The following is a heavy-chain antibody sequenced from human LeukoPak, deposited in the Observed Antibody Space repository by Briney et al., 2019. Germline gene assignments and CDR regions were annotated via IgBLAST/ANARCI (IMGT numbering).Heavy chain of an antibody. CDR2: IGNDGSNR. V-gene: IGHV3-33*01. CDR1: GFTFSSHS. J-gene: IGHJ4*02. Sequence: TGGSLRFSCAASGFTFSSHSRHRVRQAPGKGLEWVAVIGNDGSNRYYADSGKGRFTNSRDNSKNMLYLQMNSLRAEDTAVYYCARGDPQAASFDYWGQGTLVSVSS. CDR3: ARGDPQAASFDY.